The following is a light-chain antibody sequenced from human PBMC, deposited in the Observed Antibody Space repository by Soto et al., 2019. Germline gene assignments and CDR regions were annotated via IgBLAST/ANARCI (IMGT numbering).Light chain of an antibody. CDR1: QSVSNY. CDR2: DAS. J-gene: IGKJ1*01. Sequence: EIVLTQSPATLSLSPGERAPLSCRASQSVSNYLAWYQHNPGRAPRLLIYDASNRATGIPARFSGSGSGTDFTLTISSLEPEDFAVYYCQQRSNSWTFGQGTKVEIK. CDR3: QQRSNSWT. V-gene: IGKV3-11*01.